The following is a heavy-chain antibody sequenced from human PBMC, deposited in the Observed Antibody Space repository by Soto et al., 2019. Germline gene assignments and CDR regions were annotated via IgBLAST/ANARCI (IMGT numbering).Heavy chain of an antibody. CDR2: IYYSGST. D-gene: IGHD3-3*01. V-gene: IGHV4-30-4*01. Sequence: SETLSLTCTVSGGSISSGDYYWSWIRQPPGKGLEWIGYIYYSGSTYYNPSLKSRVTISVDTSKNQFSLKLSSVTAADTAVYYCARAAGYDFWSGYYGPHWFDLWGQGTLVTVSS. J-gene: IGHJ5*02. CDR1: GGSISSGDYY. CDR3: ARAAGYDFWSGYYGPHWFDL.